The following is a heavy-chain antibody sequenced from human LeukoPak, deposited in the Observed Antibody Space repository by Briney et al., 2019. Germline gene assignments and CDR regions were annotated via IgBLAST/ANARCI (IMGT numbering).Heavy chain of an antibody. CDR1: GGSISSYY. Sequence: PSETLSLTCTVSGGSISSYYWSWIRQPPGKGLECIGYIYYSGSTNYNPSLKSRVTISVDTSKNQFSLKLSSVTAADTAVYYCARETYGDYEVGMDVWGKGTTVTVSS. V-gene: IGHV4-59*01. CDR3: ARETYGDYEVGMDV. CDR2: IYYSGST. D-gene: IGHD4-17*01. J-gene: IGHJ6*04.